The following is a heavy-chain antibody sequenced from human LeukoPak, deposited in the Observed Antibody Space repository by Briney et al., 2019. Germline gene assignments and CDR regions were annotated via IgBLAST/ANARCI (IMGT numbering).Heavy chain of an antibody. CDR1: GFTFSSYA. CDR3: AKAVVAADSFEY. D-gene: IGHD2-15*01. CDR2: IDQHGTDK. V-gene: IGHV3-7*01. Sequence: GGSLRLSCAASGFTFSSYAMHWVRQAPGKGLEWVANIDQHGTDKQYVASVRGRFTISRDNTKNSVYLQMDNLRVEDTAVYYCAKAVVAADSFEYWGQGTQVIVSS. J-gene: IGHJ4*02.